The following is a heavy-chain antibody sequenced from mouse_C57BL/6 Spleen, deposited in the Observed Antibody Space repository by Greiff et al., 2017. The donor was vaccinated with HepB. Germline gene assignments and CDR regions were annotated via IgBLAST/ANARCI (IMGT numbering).Heavy chain of an antibody. CDR3: AKNPLYGSSYWYFDV. D-gene: IGHD1-1*01. CDR1: GFSLTSYG. Sequence: VQLQESGPGLVQPSQSLSITCTVSGFSLTSYGVHWVRQSPGKGLEWLGVIWRGGSTDYNAAFMSRLSITKDNSKSQVFFKMNSLQADDTAIYYCAKNPLYGSSYWYFDVWGTGTTVTVSS. V-gene: IGHV2-5*01. CDR2: IWRGGST. J-gene: IGHJ1*03.